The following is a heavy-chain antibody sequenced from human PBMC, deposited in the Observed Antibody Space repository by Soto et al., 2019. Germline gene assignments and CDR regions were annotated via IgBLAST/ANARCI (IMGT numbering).Heavy chain of an antibody. V-gene: IGHV3-23*05. Sequence: EVQLLESGGDLVQPGGSLKLSCAASGFPFRNFAMAWVRQAPGKGLEWVSIISNSGSSTYYGDSVKGRFTTSRDNSKGTLSLHMRGVRIDDTAVYFCARADLLWDSFDLWGQGTLVTVSS. D-gene: IGHD2-2*01. CDR2: ISNSGSST. J-gene: IGHJ4*02. CDR3: ARADLLWDSFDL. CDR1: GFPFRNFA.